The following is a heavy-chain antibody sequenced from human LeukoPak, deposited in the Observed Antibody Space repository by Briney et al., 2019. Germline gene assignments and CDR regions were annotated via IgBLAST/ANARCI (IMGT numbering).Heavy chain of an antibody. CDR1: GFTFSSYA. CDR3: ARDTVSYTYYFDY. V-gene: IGHV3-30-3*01. J-gene: IGHJ4*02. CDR2: ISYDGSNK. D-gene: IGHD2-2*02. Sequence: GRSLRLSCAASGFTFSSYAMHWVRQAPGKGLEWVAVISYDGSNKYYADSVKGRFTISRDNSENTLYLQMNSLRAEDTAVYYCARDTVSYTYYFDYWGQGTLVTVSS.